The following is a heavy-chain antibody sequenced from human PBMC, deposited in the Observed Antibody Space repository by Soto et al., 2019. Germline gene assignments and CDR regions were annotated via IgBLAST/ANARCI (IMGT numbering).Heavy chain of an antibody. CDR3: ARESITMVRGVIITRGGHFDY. V-gene: IGHV4-4*02. CDR2: IYHSGST. CDR1: GGSISSSNW. J-gene: IGHJ4*02. Sequence: QVQLQESGPGLVKPSGTLSLTCAVSGGSISSSNWWSWVRQPPGKGLEWIGEIYHSGSTNYNPSLKSRVTISVDKSKNQFSRKLSSVTAADTAVYYCARESITMVRGVIITRGGHFDYWGQGTLVTVSS. D-gene: IGHD3-10*01.